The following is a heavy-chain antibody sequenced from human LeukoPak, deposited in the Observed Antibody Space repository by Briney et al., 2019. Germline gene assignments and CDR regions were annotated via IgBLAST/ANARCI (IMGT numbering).Heavy chain of an antibody. CDR3: ARDNSSSSLIPPDY. CDR1: GFTFSSYS. CDR2: ISSSSSYI. Sequence: PGGSLRLSCAASGFTFSSYSMNWVRQAPGKGLEWVSSISSSSSYIYYADSVKGRFTISRDNAKNSLYLQMNSLRAEDTAVYYCARDNSSSSLIPPDYWGQGTLVTVSP. V-gene: IGHV3-21*01. D-gene: IGHD6-6*01. J-gene: IGHJ4*02.